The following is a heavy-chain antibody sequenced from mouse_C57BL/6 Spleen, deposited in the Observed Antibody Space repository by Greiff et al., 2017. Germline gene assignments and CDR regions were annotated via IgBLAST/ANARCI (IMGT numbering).Heavy chain of an antibody. CDR1: GFPITSGYY. J-gene: IGHJ1*03. V-gene: IGHV12-3*01. CDR2: ITHSGET. D-gene: IGHD1-1*01. CDR3: AGAGSSPSYWYFDV. Sequence: VKLVESGPGLVKPSQSLFLTCSITGFPITSGYYWIWIRQSPGKPLEWMGYITHSGETFYNPSLQSPISITRETSKNQFFLQLNSVTTEDTAMYYCAGAGSSPSYWYFDVWGTGTTVTVSS.